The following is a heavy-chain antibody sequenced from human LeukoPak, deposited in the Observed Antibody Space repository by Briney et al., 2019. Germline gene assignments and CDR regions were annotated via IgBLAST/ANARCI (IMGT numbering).Heavy chain of an antibody. J-gene: IGHJ5*02. CDR1: GGTFSSYA. CDR3: ARDLGYNWNYWFDP. CDR2: IIPILGIA. Sequence: SVKVSCKASGGTFSSYAIGWVRQAPGQGLEWMGRIIPILGIANYAQKFQGRVTITADKSTSTAYMELSSLRSEDTAVYYCARDLGYNWNYWFDPWGQGTLVTVSS. D-gene: IGHD1-7*01. V-gene: IGHV1-69*04.